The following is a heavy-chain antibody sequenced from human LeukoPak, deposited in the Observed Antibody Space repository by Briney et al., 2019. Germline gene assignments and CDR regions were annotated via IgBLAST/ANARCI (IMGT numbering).Heavy chain of an antibody. CDR2: IIPIFGTA. CDR1: GGTFSSYA. J-gene: IGHJ4*02. V-gene: IGHV1-69*13. Sequence: SVKVSCKASGGTFSSYAISWVRQAPGQGLEWMAGIIPIFGTANYAQKFQGRVTITADESTSTAYMELSSLRSEDTAVYYCARGRGGYDSTPPPFDYWGQGTLVTVSS. D-gene: IGHD3-22*01. CDR3: ARGRGGYDSTPPPFDY.